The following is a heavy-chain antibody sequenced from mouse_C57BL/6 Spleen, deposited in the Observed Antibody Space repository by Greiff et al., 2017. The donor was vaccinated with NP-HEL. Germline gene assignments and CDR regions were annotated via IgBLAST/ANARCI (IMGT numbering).Heavy chain of an antibody. Sequence: VKLQESGPELVKPGASVKISCKASGYAFSSSWMNWVKQRPGKGLEWIGRIYPGDGDTNYNGKFKGKATLTADKSSSTAYMQLSSLTSEDSAVYFCARPYDYASWFAYWGQGTLVTVSA. CDR1: GYAFSSSW. CDR2: IYPGDGDT. V-gene: IGHV1-82*01. CDR3: ARPYDYASWFAY. J-gene: IGHJ3*01. D-gene: IGHD2-4*01.